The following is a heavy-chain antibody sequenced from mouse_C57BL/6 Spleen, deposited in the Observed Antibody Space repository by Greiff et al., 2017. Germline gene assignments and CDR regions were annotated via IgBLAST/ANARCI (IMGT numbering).Heavy chain of an antibody. J-gene: IGHJ2*01. CDR3: ARDQYYVDY. CDR1: GYSITSGYY. V-gene: IGHV3-6*01. CDR2: ISYDGSN. Sequence: EVKLQESGPGLVKPSQSLSLTCSVTGYSITSGYYWNWIRQFPGNKLEWMGYISYDGSNNYNPSLKNRISITRDTSKNQVFMKFNSVTTEDTATYYCARDQYYVDYWGQGTTLTVSS.